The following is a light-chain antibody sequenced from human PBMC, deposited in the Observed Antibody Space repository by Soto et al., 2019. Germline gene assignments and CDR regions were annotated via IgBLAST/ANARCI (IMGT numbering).Light chain of an antibody. CDR2: DDT. Sequence: SYELTQPPSVSVAPGQTARISCGANNIGTKSVNWFQQKPGQAPVVVVYDDTDRPSGIPERFTGSNSGNTATLTITGVEAGDEADYYCQVWLGGSGRGFFGTGTKV. J-gene: IGLJ1*01. CDR3: QVWLGGSGRGF. V-gene: IGLV3-21*02. CDR1: NIGTKS.